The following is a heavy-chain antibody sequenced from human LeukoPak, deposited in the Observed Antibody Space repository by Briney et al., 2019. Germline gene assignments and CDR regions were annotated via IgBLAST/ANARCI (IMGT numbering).Heavy chain of an antibody. D-gene: IGHD6-13*01. CDR3: ARAYSPPQWSPFDY. CDR2: IYYSGSA. Sequence: SETLSLTCTVSGGSISTYYWSWIRQPPGKGLEWIGYIYYSGSANCNPSLKSRVTISVDTSKNQFSLKLSSVTAADTAVYYCARAYSPPQWSPFDYWGQGTLVTVSS. CDR1: GGSISTYY. J-gene: IGHJ4*02. V-gene: IGHV4-59*01.